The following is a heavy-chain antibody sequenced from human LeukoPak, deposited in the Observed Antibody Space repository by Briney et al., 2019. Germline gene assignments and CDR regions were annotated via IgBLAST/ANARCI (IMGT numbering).Heavy chain of an antibody. V-gene: IGHV1-8*01. CDR3: ARGKGDRAYCSGGSCPYYYYYYMDV. D-gene: IGHD2-15*01. CDR2: MKPNSGNT. CDR1: GYTFTSYD. Sequence: AASVKVSCKASGYTFTSYDINWVRQAAGQGLEWMGWMKPNSGNTVYAQKLQGRVTMIRNTSISTAYMELSSLRSEDTAVYYCARGKGDRAYCSGGSCPYYYYYYMDVWGKGITVTVSS. J-gene: IGHJ6*03.